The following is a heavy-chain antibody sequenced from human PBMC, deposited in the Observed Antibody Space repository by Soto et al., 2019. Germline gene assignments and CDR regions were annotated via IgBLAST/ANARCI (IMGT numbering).Heavy chain of an antibody. CDR1: CYTFTTYG. Sequence: ASVKVSCKASCYTFTTYGISWVRQAPGQGLEWMEWISAYNGNTNYEKKLQGRVTMTTDKSTSTAYMELRSLRSDDTAVYYCASGEDYGSGTKDWYFDYWGQGTLVTVSS. CDR3: ASGEDYGSGTKDWYFDY. D-gene: IGHD3-10*01. CDR2: ISAYNGNT. V-gene: IGHV1-18*04. J-gene: IGHJ4*02.